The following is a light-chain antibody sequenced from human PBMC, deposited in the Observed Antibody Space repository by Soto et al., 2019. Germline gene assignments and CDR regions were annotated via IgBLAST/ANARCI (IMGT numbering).Light chain of an antibody. CDR2: GAS. J-gene: IGKJ1*01. CDR1: QSVSSN. V-gene: IGKV3-15*01. CDR3: QQYNNWPRT. Sequence: EIVLTQSPATLSVSPGERATLSCRASQSVSSNLARYQQKPGQAPRLIIYGASTRATGIPARFSGSGSGTEFTLTISSLQSEDFAVYYCQQYNNWPRTLGQGTKVDIK.